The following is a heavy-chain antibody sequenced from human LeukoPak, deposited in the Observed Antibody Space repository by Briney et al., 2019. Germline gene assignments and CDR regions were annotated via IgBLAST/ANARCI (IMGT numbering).Heavy chain of an antibody. D-gene: IGHD3-22*01. CDR1: GFTFSSYG. CDR2: MSYEGSNK. CDR3: AKDRSDYYYDSIGNRRGDGNWFDP. Sequence: GRSLRLSCAASGFTFSSYGMHWVRQAPGKGLEWVAVMSYEGSNKYYADSVKGRFTISRDNSKNTLYLQMNSLRAEDTAVYYCAKDRSDYYYDSIGNRRGDGNWFDPWGQGTLVTVSS. J-gene: IGHJ5*02. V-gene: IGHV3-30*18.